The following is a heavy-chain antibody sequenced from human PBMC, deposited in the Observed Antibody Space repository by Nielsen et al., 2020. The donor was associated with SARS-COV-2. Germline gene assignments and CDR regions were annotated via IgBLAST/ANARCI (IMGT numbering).Heavy chain of an antibody. Sequence: WVRQAPGQGLEWMGGIIPIFGTANYAQKFQGRVAITADESTSTAYMELSSLRFEDTAVYYCARGYCSSTSCSPFAYMDVWGRGTTVTVSS. D-gene: IGHD2-2*01. CDR2: IIPIFGTA. CDR3: ARGYCSSTSCSPFAYMDV. V-gene: IGHV1-69*01. J-gene: IGHJ6*03.